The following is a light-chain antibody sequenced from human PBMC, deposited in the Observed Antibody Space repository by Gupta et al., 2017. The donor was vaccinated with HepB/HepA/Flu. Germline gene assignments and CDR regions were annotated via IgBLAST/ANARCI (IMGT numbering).Light chain of an antibody. V-gene: IGKV3-11*01. CDR2: DAS. CDR3: QQRSNWLYT. CDR1: QSVSSY. Sequence: ELVLTQYADTLSMSPGERATLSCRASQSVSSYLAWYQQKPGQAPRLLIYDASNRATGIPARFSGSGSGTDFTLTISSLEPEDFAVYYCQQRSNWLYTFGQGTKLEIK. J-gene: IGKJ2*01.